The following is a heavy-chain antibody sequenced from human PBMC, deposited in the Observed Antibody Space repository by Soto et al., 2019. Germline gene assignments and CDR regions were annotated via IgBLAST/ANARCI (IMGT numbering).Heavy chain of an antibody. CDR2: IDGSGGTT. V-gene: IGHV3-23*01. D-gene: IGHD3-10*01. Sequence: GGSLRLSCAASGFPVSSTDMTWVRQAPGKGLDWVSTIDGSGGTTYYADSVKGRFTISRDNSMNTVYLQMNSLRADDTALYYCAKNSGWFNTWGQGAPAPVSS. J-gene: IGHJ5*02. CDR3: AKNSGWFNT. CDR1: GFPVSSTD.